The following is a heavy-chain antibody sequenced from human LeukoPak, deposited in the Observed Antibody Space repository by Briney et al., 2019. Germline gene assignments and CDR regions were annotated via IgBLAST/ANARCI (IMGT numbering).Heavy chain of an antibody. CDR3: AQGGYFAFDM. D-gene: IGHD2-2*03. Sequence: GGSLRLSCVGSGFTFSAYDMQWVRQAPGKVLEWVSGTSRSSGAHYTDSVKGRFTISRDNSKDTLYLQMDSLRAEDTAVYYCAQGGYFAFDMWGQGTMVTVSS. CDR1: GFTFSAYD. CDR2: TSRSSGA. V-gene: IGHV3-23*01. J-gene: IGHJ3*02.